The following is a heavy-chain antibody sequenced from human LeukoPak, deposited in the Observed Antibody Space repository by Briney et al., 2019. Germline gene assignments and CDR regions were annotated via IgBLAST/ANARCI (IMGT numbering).Heavy chain of an antibody. D-gene: IGHD3-3*02. CDR2: IKTNAEGGTL. V-gene: IGHV3-15*07. CDR3: TTGIDDEGGY. Sequence: GGSLRLSCAAFGFTYSNVWMNWVRQAPGKGLEWVGRIKTNAEGGTLDYTAPVRGRFTISRDDSKNMCYPQMDRLEVDDTGMYYCTTGIDDEGGYWGQGTLVTVSS. CDR1: GFTYSNVW. J-gene: IGHJ4*02.